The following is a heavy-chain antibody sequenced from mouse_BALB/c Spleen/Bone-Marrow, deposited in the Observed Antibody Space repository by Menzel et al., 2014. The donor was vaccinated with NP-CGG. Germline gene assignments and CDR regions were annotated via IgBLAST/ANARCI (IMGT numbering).Heavy chain of an antibody. D-gene: IGHD2-10*02. Sequence: VQLQQSGAELVRPGSSVKISCKASGYPFSSYWMNWVKQRPGQGLEWIGQIYPGDGEINYNGKFKGNATLTADKSSSTAYMQLISLTSEDSAVYFCARKYGDYWGQGTTLTVSS. CDR3: ARKYGDY. V-gene: IGHV1-80*01. CDR1: GYPFSSYW. CDR2: IYPGDGEI. J-gene: IGHJ2*01.